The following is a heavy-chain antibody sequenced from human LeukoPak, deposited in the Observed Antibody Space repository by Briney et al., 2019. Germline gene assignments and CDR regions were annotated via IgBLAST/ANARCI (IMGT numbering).Heavy chain of an antibody. D-gene: IGHD3-10*01. CDR1: GLVFSRSG. CDR3: AKDPSMVRGVIIDV. V-gene: IGHV3-30*02. CDR2: LQYDENEI. J-gene: IGHJ6*02. Sequence: GGSLRLSCAASGLVFSRSGMHWIRQAPGKGLEWVAFLQYDENEIYYAESVKGRFTIFRDNSKNTLYLQMNSLRAEDTAVYYCAKDPSMVRGVIIDVWGQGTTVTVSS.